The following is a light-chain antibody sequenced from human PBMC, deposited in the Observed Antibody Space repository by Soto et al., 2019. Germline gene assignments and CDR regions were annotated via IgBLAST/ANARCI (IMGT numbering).Light chain of an antibody. CDR3: HQYNNWPYT. V-gene: IGKV3-15*01. J-gene: IGKJ2*01. CDR2: GAS. Sequence: EIVMTQSPATLSVSPGERATLSCRASQSVSSNLAWYQQKPGQAPRLLIYGASTRATGIPARFSGSGSGTEFTLTNSSLQSEDFAVYYCHQYNNWPYTFGQGTKLEIK. CDR1: QSVSSN.